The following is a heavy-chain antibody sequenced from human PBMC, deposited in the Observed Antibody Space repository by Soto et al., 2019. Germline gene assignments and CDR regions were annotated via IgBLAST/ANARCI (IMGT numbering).Heavy chain of an antibody. V-gene: IGHV1-3*01. CDR1: GYTFTSYA. CDR2: INAGNGNT. Sequence: QVQLVQSGAEVKKPGASVKVSCKASGYTFTSYAMQWVRQAPGQTLEWMGWINAGNGNTKYSQKFQGRVTITSDTSASTDYMELSSLRSEDTAVYYCARDLGGWTDYWGQGTLVTVSS. J-gene: IGHJ4*02. CDR3: ARDLGGWTDY. D-gene: IGHD6-19*01.